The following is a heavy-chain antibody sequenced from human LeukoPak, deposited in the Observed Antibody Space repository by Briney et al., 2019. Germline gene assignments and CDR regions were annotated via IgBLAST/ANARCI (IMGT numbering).Heavy chain of an antibody. D-gene: IGHD3-10*01. CDR3: AKDLGYYYGSGSYYKTPLFDY. J-gene: IGHJ4*02. V-gene: IGHV3-30*18. CDR2: ISYDGSNK. Sequence: GGSLRLSCAASGFTFSSYGMHGVRQAPGKGLEWVAVISYDGSNKYYADSVKRRFTISRDNSKNTLYLQMNSLRAEDTAVYYCAKDLGYYYGSGSYYKTPLFDYWGQGTLVTVSS. CDR1: GFTFSSYG.